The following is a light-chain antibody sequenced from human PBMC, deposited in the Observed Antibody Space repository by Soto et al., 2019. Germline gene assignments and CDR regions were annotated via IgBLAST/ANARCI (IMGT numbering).Light chain of an antibody. V-gene: IGKV1-39*01. CDR2: ATS. J-gene: IGKJ1*01. CDR1: QNIRSY. Sequence: DLQMTQSPSSLSASVGDRVTITCRASQNIRSYLNWYQQKPGKAPQLLIYATSSLQTGVPSRFSACASGTDFSLVISDLQPEDSATYYCQQGYSTRWTSGRGSKVEI. CDR3: QQGYSTRWT.